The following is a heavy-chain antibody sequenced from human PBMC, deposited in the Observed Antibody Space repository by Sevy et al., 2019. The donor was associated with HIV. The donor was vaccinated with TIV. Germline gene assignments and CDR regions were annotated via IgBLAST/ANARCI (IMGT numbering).Heavy chain of an antibody. CDR1: GYTFTGYY. CDR2: INPNSGGT. J-gene: IGHJ6*02. CDR3: ARDRPRPYSSSYGSYYYYYGMDV. D-gene: IGHD6-6*01. V-gene: IGHV1-2*02. Sequence: ASVKVSCKASGYTFTGYYMHWVRQAPGQGLEWMGWINPNSGGTNYAQKFQGRVTMTRDTSISTAYMGLSRLRSDETAVYYCARDRPRPYSSSYGSYYYYYGMDVWGQGTTVTVSS.